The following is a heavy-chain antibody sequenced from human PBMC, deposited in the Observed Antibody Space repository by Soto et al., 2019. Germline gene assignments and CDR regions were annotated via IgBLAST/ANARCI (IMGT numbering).Heavy chain of an antibody. Sequence: QVQLQESGPGLVKPSETLSLTCTVSGGSISSYYWSWIRQPPGKGLEWIGYIYYSGSTNYNPSLKRRVTISVDTSKNPFSLKLSSVTAAHTAVYYCARASTVTTRGSRNNWFDPWGQGTLVTVSS. CDR1: GGSISSYY. D-gene: IGHD4-17*01. J-gene: IGHJ5*02. CDR2: IYYSGST. CDR3: ARASTVTTRGSRNNWFDP. V-gene: IGHV4-59*08.